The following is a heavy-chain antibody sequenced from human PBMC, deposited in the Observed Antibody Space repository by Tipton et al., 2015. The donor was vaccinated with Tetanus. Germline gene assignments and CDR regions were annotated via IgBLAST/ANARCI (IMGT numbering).Heavy chain of an antibody. D-gene: IGHD5-24*01. CDR2: ISHSGSS. V-gene: IGHV4-61*01. CDR1: GGSVNDGRFY. CDR3: ARGGRDAYNNPLGAFDV. J-gene: IGHJ3*01. Sequence: LRLSCTVSGGSVNDGRFYWTWIRQPPGKALEWIGEISHSGSSSYSPSLKSRVTISVDTSKNQFSLRLRSVAAADTAVYYCARGGRDAYNNPLGAFDVWGRGTTVIVS.